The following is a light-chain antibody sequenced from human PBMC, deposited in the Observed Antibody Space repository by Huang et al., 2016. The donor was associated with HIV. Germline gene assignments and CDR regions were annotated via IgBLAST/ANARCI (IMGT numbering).Light chain of an antibody. J-gene: IGKJ1*01. V-gene: IGKV1-39*01. CDR1: QSINTD. Sequence: DIQMTQSPSSLSASVGDRVTITCRASQSINTDLNWFQQKPGKAPKVLISAASTLQSGVPSRCSGGGSGTHFTLTITSLQPEDFATYYCQQTYTGVTFGQGTKVEIK. CDR2: AAS. CDR3: QQTYTGVT.